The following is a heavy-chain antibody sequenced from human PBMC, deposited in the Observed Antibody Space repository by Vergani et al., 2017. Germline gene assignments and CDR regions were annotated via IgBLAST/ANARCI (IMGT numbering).Heavy chain of an antibody. Sequence: QVQLQESGPGLVKPSQTLSRTCTVSGASINNDFYYWHWIRQPAGKGLEWIGRIYVSGITDYNASLQSRVSMSGDTSQNHFSLTVNSVTAADQAVYYCDKDNKKLRPTAFDLWGQGTNVTDSS. CDR2: IYVSGIT. CDR3: DKDNKKLRPTAFDL. D-gene: IGHD4-23*01. CDR1: GASINNDFYY. V-gene: IGHV4-61*02. J-gene: IGHJ3*01.